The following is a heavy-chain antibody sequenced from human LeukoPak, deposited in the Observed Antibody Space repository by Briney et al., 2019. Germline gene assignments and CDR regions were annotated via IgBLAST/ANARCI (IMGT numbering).Heavy chain of an antibody. D-gene: IGHD5-24*01. V-gene: IGHV1-18*01. Sequence: ASVKVSCKASGYTFTSYGISWVRQAPGQGLEWMGWISAYNGNTNYAQKLQGRVTMTTDTSTSTAYMELRSLSSDDTAVYYCARDERWLQLRIFDYWGQGTLVTVSS. CDR3: ARDERWLQLRIFDY. CDR2: ISAYNGNT. J-gene: IGHJ4*02. CDR1: GYTFTSYG.